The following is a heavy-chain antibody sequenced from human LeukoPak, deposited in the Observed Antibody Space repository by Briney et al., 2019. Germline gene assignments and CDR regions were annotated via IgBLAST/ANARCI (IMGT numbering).Heavy chain of an antibody. J-gene: IGHJ4*02. V-gene: IGHV4-34*01. CDR1: GGSFSGYY. D-gene: IGHD1-20*01. CDR2: INHSGST. CDR3: ARGDNWNDVGGFYCSDY. Sequence: SKTLSLTCAVYGGSFSGYYWSWIRQPPGKGLEWIGEINHSGSTNYNPSLKSRVTISVDTSKNQFSLKLSSVTAADTAVYYCARGDNWNDVGGFYCSDYWGQGTLVTVSS.